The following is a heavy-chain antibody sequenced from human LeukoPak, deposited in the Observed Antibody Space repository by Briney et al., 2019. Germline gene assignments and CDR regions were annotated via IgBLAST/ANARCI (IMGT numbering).Heavy chain of an antibody. Sequence: GGSLRLSCAASGFTFSSYSMNWVRQAPGKGLEWVSSISSSSSYIYYADSVKGRFTISRDNSKNTLYLQMNSLRAEDTGVYYCAKDLSSGSRRAYWGEGTLVTVSS. CDR1: GFTFSSYS. V-gene: IGHV3-21*01. CDR2: ISSSSSYI. D-gene: IGHD6-19*01. J-gene: IGHJ4*02. CDR3: AKDLSSGSRRAY.